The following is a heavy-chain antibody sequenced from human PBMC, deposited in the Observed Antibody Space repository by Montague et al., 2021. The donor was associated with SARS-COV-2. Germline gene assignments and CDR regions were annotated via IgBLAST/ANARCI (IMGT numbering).Heavy chain of an antibody. J-gene: IGHJ4*02. CDR2: ISTSSSNI. CDR1: GFTFSSFY. Sequence: SLRLSCAASGFTFSSFYMNWVRQAPGKGLEWVSFISTSSSNIYYADSVRGRFTISRDKAKNSLYLQMNRLRDEDTAVYYCAREGGDYGADGGFDFWGQGTLVTVSS. D-gene: IGHD3-16*01. V-gene: IGHV3-48*02. CDR3: AREGGDYGADGGFDF.